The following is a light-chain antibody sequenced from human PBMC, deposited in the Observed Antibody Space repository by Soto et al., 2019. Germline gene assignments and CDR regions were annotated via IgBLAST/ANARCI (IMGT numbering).Light chain of an antibody. CDR2: AAS. CDR3: QQASSLPWT. Sequence: DIQMTQSPSSVSAYVGDRVTITCRATQGISSWLAWYQQKPGKAPKLLIYAASSLQTGVPSRFSGSGSGTDFTLTISSLKPAEFATYYCQQASSLPWTFGQGTKVEIK. V-gene: IGKV1-12*02. CDR1: QGISSW. J-gene: IGKJ1*01.